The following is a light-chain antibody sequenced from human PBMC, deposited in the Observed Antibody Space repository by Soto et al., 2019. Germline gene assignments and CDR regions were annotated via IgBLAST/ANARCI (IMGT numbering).Light chain of an antibody. V-gene: IGKV1-33*01. J-gene: IGKJ4*01. Sequence: DIQMTQSPSSLSASVGDRVTITCRASQDIGDYLNWYQHKPGKAPKLLIYEASILETGVPSRFSGSGSGTAFTFTISNRQPEDTATYYCQHYDELPSLTFGGGTRVEIK. CDR1: QDIGDY. CDR2: EAS. CDR3: QHYDELPSLT.